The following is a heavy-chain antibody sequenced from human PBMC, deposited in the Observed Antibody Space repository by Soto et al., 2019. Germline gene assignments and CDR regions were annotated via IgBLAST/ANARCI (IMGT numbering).Heavy chain of an antibody. CDR3: ARGSAMVRGGIGSDY. CDR1: GYTFTGYY. Sequence: ASVKVSCKASGYTFTGYYMHWVRQAPGQGLEWMGWINPNSGGTNYAQKFQGWVTMTRDTSISKAYMELSRLRSDDTAVYYCARGSAMVRGGIGSDYWGQGTLVTVSS. J-gene: IGHJ4*02. CDR2: INPNSGGT. D-gene: IGHD3-10*01. V-gene: IGHV1-2*04.